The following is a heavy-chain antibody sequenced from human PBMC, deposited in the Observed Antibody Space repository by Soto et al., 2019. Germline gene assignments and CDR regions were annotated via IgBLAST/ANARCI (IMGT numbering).Heavy chain of an antibody. Sequence: ETLTLTCPVAGLSISSYCLSLIRPPPGKGLEWIGYIYHSGSTNYNPSLKSRVTISVDTSKNQFSLKLSSVTAADTAVYYCAREDAYCSGGSCWNWFDPWGQGTLVNVSA. J-gene: IGHJ5*02. CDR2: IYHSGST. CDR3: AREDAYCSGGSCWNWFDP. CDR1: GLSISSYC. V-gene: IGHV4-59*01. D-gene: IGHD2-15*01.